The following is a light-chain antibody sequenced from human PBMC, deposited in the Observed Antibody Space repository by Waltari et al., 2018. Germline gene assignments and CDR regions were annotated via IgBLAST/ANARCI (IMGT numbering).Light chain of an antibody. CDR1: QSVFNY. J-gene: IGKJ4*01. V-gene: IGKV3-11*01. CDR3: QQGSILPLT. Sequence: VLTQSPATLSLSAGERATLSCRASQSVFNYLAWYQQKRGKAPRLLIYDTSKRATGIPARFSGSGSGTDFTLTISNLEADDFALYYCQQGSILPLTFGGGTKVEIK. CDR2: DTS.